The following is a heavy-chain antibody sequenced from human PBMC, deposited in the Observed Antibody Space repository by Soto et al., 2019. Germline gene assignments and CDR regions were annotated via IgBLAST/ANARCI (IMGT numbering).Heavy chain of an antibody. Sequence: GGSLRLWCAASGFTFRSYAMSWVRQAQGKGLKWVSAISGSGGSTYYADSVKGRFTISRDNSKNTLYLQMNSLRAEDTAVYYCAKDTYYYDRAWPFDIWGQGTMVTVSS. CDR1: GFTFRSYA. J-gene: IGHJ3*02. V-gene: IGHV3-23*01. D-gene: IGHD3-22*01. CDR2: ISGSGGST. CDR3: AKDTYYYDRAWPFDI.